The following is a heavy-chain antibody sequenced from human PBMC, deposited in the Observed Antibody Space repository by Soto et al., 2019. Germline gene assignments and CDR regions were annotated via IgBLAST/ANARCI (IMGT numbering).Heavy chain of an antibody. CDR2: IYYSGST. V-gene: IGHV4-39*01. D-gene: IGHD3-3*01. J-gene: IGHJ5*02. CDR3: ARYYDFWSGSQFDP. CDR1: GGSISRSSYY. Sequence: ETLSLTCTVSGGSISRSSYYWGWIRQPPGKGLEWIGSIYYSGSTYYNPSLKSRVTISVDTSKNQFSLKLSSVTAAGTAVYYCARYYDFWSGSQFDPWGQGTLVTVSS.